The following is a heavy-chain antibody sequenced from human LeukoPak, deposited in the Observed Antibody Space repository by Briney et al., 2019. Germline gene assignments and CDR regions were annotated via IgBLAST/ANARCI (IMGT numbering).Heavy chain of an antibody. D-gene: IGHD3-22*01. J-gene: IGHJ4*02. Sequence: SETLSPTCAVYGGSFSGYYWSWIRQPPGKGLEWIGEINHSGSTNYNPSLKSRVTISVDTSKNQFSLKLSSVTAADTAVYYCASSDDSSGYYYIGFFNYWGQGTLVTVSS. CDR1: GGSFSGYY. V-gene: IGHV4-34*01. CDR2: INHSGST. CDR3: ASSDDSSGYYYIGFFNY.